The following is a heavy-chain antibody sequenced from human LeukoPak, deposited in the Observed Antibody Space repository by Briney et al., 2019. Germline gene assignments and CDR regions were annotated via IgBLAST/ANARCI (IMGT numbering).Heavy chain of an antibody. J-gene: IGHJ4*02. CDR2: INPNSGGT. CDR3: ARDEGTSLNHFDY. V-gene: IGHV1-2*02. Sequence: ASVKVPCKASGYTFTDYYMHWVRQAPGQGLEWMGWINPNSGGTKYARKFQGRVTMTSDTSISTAYMEMGRVRSDDTAVYYCARDEGTSLNHFDYWGQGTLVTVSS. D-gene: IGHD3-10*01. CDR1: GYTFTDYY.